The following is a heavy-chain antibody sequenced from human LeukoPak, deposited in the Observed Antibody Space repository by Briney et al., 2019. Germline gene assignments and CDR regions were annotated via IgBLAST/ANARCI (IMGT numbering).Heavy chain of an antibody. D-gene: IGHD3-10*01. Sequence: GGSLRLSCAASGFTFSDYYMSWIRQAPGKGLQWISYITSDATAMYYAGSVEGRFTISRDNTKNSLFLQMNNLRAEDTAVYFCARDRTGHWFDPWGQGTLVTVSS. CDR2: ITSDATAM. CDR1: GFTFSDYY. V-gene: IGHV3-11*01. CDR3: ARDRTGHWFDP. J-gene: IGHJ5*02.